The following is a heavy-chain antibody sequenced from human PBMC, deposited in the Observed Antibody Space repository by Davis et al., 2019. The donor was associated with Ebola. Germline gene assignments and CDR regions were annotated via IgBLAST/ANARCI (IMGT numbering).Heavy chain of an antibody. D-gene: IGHD3-10*01. J-gene: IGHJ4*02. Sequence: GESLKISCAASGFTFSSYAMHWVRQAPGKGLEWVAVISYDGSNKYYADSVKGRFTISRDNSKNTLYLQMNSLRAEDTAVYYCARGGPGDYRPFDYWGQGTLVTVSS. CDR2: ISYDGSNK. V-gene: IGHV3-30-3*01. CDR3: ARGGPGDYRPFDY. CDR1: GFTFSSYA.